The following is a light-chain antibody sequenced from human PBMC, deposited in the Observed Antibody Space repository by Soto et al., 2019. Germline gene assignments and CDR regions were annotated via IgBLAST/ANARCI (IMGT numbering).Light chain of an antibody. CDR1: SSDVGSYNL. J-gene: IGLJ2*01. V-gene: IGLV2-8*01. CDR2: EVN. CDR3: SSYAGGNNLL. Sequence: QSALTQPASVSGSPGQSITISCTGTSSDVGSYNLVSWYQQHPGKAPKLIIYEVNTRPSGVPDRFSGSKSGSTASLTVSGLQAEDEADYYCSSYAGGNNLLFGGGTKLTVL.